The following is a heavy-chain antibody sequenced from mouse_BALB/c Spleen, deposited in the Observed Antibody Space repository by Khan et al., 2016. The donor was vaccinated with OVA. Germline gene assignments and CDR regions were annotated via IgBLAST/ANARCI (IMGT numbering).Heavy chain of an antibody. J-gene: IGHJ3*01. CDR1: GYTFTDYA. CDR2: ISSYYGDA. Sequence: QVQLKESGAELVRPGVSVKISCKGSGYTFTDYAMHWVKQSHAKSLEWIGVISSYYGDATYNQKFKGKATMTVDKSSSTAYMELARLTSEDSAIYYCARGGGNARFAYWGQGTLVTVSA. CDR3: ARGGGNARFAY. D-gene: IGHD1-1*02. V-gene: IGHV1S137*01.